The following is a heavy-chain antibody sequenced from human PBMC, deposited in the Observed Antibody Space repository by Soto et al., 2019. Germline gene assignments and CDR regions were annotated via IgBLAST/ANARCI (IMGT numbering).Heavy chain of an antibody. J-gene: IGHJ4*02. CDR3: AKESYCSSISCQLGDYFDY. CDR1: GFTFYSYA. CDR2: ISGSGGGT. V-gene: IGHV3-23*01. D-gene: IGHD2-2*01. Sequence: EVQLLESGGGLVQPGGSLRLSCAASGFTFYSYAMSWVRQAPGKGLEWVSSISGSGGGTYYADSVKGRFTISRDTSKNTLYLQMNSLRAEDTAVYYCAKESYCSSISCQLGDYFDYWGQGTLVTVSS.